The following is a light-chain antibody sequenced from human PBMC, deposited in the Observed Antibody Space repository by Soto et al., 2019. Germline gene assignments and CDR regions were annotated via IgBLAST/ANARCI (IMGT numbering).Light chain of an antibody. Sequence: IVLTQSPATLSVSQGERASLSCRASQSVSSNLAWHQQKPGQAPRLLIYGASTRATGIPARFSGSGSGTEFTLTISSLQSEDFAVYYCQQYNNWPWTFGQGTKVDI. V-gene: IGKV3-15*01. J-gene: IGKJ1*01. CDR2: GAS. CDR1: QSVSSN. CDR3: QQYNNWPWT.